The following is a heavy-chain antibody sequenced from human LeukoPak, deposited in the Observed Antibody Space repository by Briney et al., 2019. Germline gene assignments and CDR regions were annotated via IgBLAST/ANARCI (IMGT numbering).Heavy chain of an antibody. D-gene: IGHD2-15*01. J-gene: IGHJ2*01. CDR2: IYYSGST. Sequence: SETLSLTCTVSGGSISSYYWSWIRQPPGKGLEWIGYIYYSGSTNYNPSLKGRVTISVDTSKNQFSLKLNSVTAADTAVYYCATMLGYCSGGSCYWYFDLWGRGTLVTVSS. V-gene: IGHV4-59*01. CDR3: ATMLGYCSGGSCYWYFDL. CDR1: GGSISSYY.